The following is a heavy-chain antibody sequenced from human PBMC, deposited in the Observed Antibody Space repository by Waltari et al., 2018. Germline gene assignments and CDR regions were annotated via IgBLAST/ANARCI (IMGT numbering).Heavy chain of an antibody. CDR2: IKQDGSEK. Sequence: EVQLVESGGGLVQPGGSLRLSCPASGFTFSSYWMSWVRQAPGKGLEWVANIKQDGSEKYYVDSVKVRFTFSRDNAKNSLYLQMNSLRAEDTAVYYCARDSYITIAFDIWGQGTMVTVSS. D-gene: IGHD3-10*01. CDR3: ARDSYITIAFDI. V-gene: IGHV3-7*01. CDR1: GFTFSSYW. J-gene: IGHJ3*02.